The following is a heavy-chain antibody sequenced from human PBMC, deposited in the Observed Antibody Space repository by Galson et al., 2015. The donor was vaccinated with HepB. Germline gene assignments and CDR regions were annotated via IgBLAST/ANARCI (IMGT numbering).Heavy chain of an antibody. J-gene: IGHJ5*02. CDR3: ARDPYCSGGSCYSGWFDP. Sequence: SVKVSCKASGYTFTSYAMNWVRQAPGQGLEWMGWINTNTGNPTYAQGFTGRFVFSLDTSVSTAYLQISSLKAEDTAVYYCARDPYCSGGSCYSGWFDPWGQGTLVTVSS. CDR1: GYTFTSYA. CDR2: INTNTGNP. V-gene: IGHV7-4-1*02. D-gene: IGHD2-15*01.